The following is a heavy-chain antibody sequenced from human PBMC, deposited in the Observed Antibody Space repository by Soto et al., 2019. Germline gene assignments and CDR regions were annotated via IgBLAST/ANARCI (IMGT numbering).Heavy chain of an antibody. CDR2: IYYSGST. V-gene: IGHV4-39*01. D-gene: IGHD2-15*01. J-gene: IGHJ4*02. CDR1: GGSISSSSYY. Sequence: KLSETLSLTCTVSGGSISSSSYYWGWIRQPPGKGLEWIGSIYYSGSTYYNPSLKSRVTISVDTSKNQFSLKLSSVTAADTAVYYCARHRNDIVVVVAAAFDYWGQGTLVTVSS. CDR3: ARHRNDIVVVVAAAFDY.